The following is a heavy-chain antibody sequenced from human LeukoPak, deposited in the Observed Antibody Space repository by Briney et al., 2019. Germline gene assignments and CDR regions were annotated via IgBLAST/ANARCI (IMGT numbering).Heavy chain of an antibody. CDR2: ISYDGSNK. CDR1: GFTFSSYA. Sequence: GGSLRLSCAASGFTFSSYAMHWVRQAPGKGLEWVAVISYDGSNKYYADSVKGRFTISRDNSKNTLYLQMNSLRAEDTAVYYCARDLVRGLETTSESRFDPWGQGTLLTVSS. V-gene: IGHV3-30*01. J-gene: IGHJ5*02. CDR3: ARDLVRGLETTSESRFDP. D-gene: IGHD4-17*01.